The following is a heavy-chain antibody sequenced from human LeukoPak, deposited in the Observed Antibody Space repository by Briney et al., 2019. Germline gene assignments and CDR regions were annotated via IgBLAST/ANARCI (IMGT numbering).Heavy chain of an antibody. J-gene: IGHJ4*03. V-gene: IGHV4-59*01. CDR1: GGSISSYY. CDR2: IYYSGST. CDR3: AREWPYSSSSFSDY. Sequence: PSETLSLTCTVSGGSISSYYWSWIRQPPGKGLEWIGYIYYSGSTNYNPSLKSRVTISVDTSKNQFSLKLSSVTAADTAVYYCAREWPYSSSSFSDYWGQGTVVTVSS. D-gene: IGHD6-6*01.